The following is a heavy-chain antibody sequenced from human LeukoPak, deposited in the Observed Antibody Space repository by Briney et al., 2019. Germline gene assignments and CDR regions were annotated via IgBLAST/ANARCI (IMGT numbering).Heavy chain of an antibody. D-gene: IGHD6-13*01. V-gene: IGHV1-46*01. J-gene: IGHJ3*02. Sequence: ASVKVSCKASGYTFTSHFMHWVRQAPGQGLEWMGIINPRGGSTSYTQKFQGRVTMTRDTSTSTVYMELSSLRSEDTAVYYCARSSSSWYLDAFDIWGQGTMVTVSS. CDR3: ARSSSSWYLDAFDI. CDR1: GYTFTSHF. CDR2: INPRGGST.